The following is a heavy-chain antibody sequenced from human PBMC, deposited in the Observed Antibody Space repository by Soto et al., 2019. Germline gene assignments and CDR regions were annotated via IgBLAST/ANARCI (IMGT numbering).Heavy chain of an antibody. V-gene: IGHV4-61*01. CDR2: IYYSGST. CDR1: GGSVSSGSYY. CDR3: ARRGYTLKRLYADGIYGMDF. Sequence: PSETLSLTCTVSGGSVSSGSYYWSWIRQPPGKGLEWIGYIYYSGSTNYNPSLKSRVTISVDTSKNQFSLKLSSVTAADTAVYYCARRGYTLKRLYADGIYGMDFWGQGTTVTVSS. D-gene: IGHD5-18*01. J-gene: IGHJ6*02.